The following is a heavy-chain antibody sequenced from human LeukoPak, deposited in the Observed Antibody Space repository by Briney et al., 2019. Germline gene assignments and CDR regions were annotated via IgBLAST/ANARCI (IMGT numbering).Heavy chain of an antibody. Sequence: GGSLRLSCAASGFTFSDYYMSWIRQAPGKGLEGGSYISSSGSTIYYADSVKGRFTISRDNAKNSLYLQMNSLRAEDTAVYYCARGNIPPYYFDYWGQGTLVTVSS. CDR2: ISSSGSTI. CDR3: ARGNIPPYYFDY. V-gene: IGHV3-11*01. CDR1: GFTFSDYY. D-gene: IGHD1/OR15-1a*01. J-gene: IGHJ4*02.